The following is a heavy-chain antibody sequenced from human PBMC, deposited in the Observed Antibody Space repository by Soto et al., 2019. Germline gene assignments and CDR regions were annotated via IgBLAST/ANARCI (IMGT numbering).Heavy chain of an antibody. D-gene: IGHD4-17*01. Sequence: ASVKVSCKASGYTFTSYDINWVRQATGQGLEWMGWMNPNSGNTDYAQKFQGRVTMTRNTSISTAYMELSSLRSEDTAVYYCAIGRVFRDYRYYYYMDVWGKGTTVTVSS. CDR1: GYTFTSYD. V-gene: IGHV1-8*01. CDR3: AIGRVFRDYRYYYYMDV. J-gene: IGHJ6*03. CDR2: MNPNSGNT.